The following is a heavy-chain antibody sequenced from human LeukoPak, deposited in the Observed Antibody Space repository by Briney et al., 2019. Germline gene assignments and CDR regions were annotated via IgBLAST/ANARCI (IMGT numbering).Heavy chain of an antibody. CDR2: IIPIFGTA. Sequence: SVKVSCKASGGTFSSYAISWVRQAPGQGLEWMGRIIPIFGTANYAQKFQGRVTITTDESTSTAYMELSSLRSEDTAVYYCARGLAAAGVWFDPWGQRTLVTVSS. J-gene: IGHJ5*02. D-gene: IGHD6-13*01. CDR3: ARGLAAAGVWFDP. V-gene: IGHV1-69*05. CDR1: GGTFSSYA.